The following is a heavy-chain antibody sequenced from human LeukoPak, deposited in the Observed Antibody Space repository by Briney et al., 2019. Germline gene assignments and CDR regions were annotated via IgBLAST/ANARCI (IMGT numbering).Heavy chain of an antibody. CDR2: IYTSGST. CDR1: GGSISSYY. CDR3: ARDRIAAGAANYYYMDV. J-gene: IGHJ6*03. D-gene: IGHD6-13*01. Sequence: TPSETLSLTCTVSGGSISSYYWSWIRQPAGKGLEWIGRIYTSGSTNYNPSLKSRVTMSVDTSKNQFSLKLSSVIAADTAVYYCARDRIAAGAANYYYMDVWGKGTTVTVSS. V-gene: IGHV4-4*07.